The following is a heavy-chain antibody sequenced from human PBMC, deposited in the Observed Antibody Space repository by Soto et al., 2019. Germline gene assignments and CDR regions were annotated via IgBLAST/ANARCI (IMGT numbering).Heavy chain of an antibody. CDR1: GGSISSYY. J-gene: IGHJ4*02. V-gene: IGHV4-59*08. Sequence: SETLSLTCSVSGGSISSYYWGWIRQPPGKGLEWIGYISYTGSTDYSPSLKSRVTISVDTSKNQFSLKVRSVTAADTAIYFCARHYPIGNNWNYFDYWGRGTLVTVSS. D-gene: IGHD1-1*01. CDR3: ARHYPIGNNWNYFDY. CDR2: ISYTGST.